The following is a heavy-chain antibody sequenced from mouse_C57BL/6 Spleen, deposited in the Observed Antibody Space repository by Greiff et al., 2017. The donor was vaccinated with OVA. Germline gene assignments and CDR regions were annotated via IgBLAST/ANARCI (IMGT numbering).Heavy chain of an antibody. Sequence: QVQLQQPGAELVKPGASVKLSCKASGYTFTSYWMHWVKQRPGQGLEWIGMIHPTSGSTNYNEKFKSKATLTVDKSSSTAYMQRSSLTSEDSAVYYCARGEVKKVYYFDYWGQGTTLTVSS. CDR3: ARGEVKKVYYFDY. D-gene: IGHD2-1*01. CDR2: IHPTSGST. J-gene: IGHJ2*01. CDR1: GYTFTSYW. V-gene: IGHV1-64*01.